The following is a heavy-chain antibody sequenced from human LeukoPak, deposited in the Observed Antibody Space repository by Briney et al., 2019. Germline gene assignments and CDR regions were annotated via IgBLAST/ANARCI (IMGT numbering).Heavy chain of an antibody. Sequence: GGSLTLSCAASGFTFINYALSWVRQVPGKGPEWVSCVSGTGHYKHYADSVKGRFTISRDNSKNTLYLQMNSLRAEDTAIYYCVKAAVYGDHDYYFYYMDVWGKGTTVTVSS. CDR2: VSGTGHYK. V-gene: IGHV3-23*01. CDR1: GFTFINYA. D-gene: IGHD4-17*01. J-gene: IGHJ6*03. CDR3: VKAAVYGDHDYYFYYMDV.